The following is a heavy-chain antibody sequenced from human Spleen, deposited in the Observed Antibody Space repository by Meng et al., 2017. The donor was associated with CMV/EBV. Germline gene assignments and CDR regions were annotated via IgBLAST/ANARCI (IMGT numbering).Heavy chain of an antibody. CDR1: GGSISSSSYY. V-gene: IGHV4-39*07. Sequence: SETLSLTCTVSGGSISSSSYYWGWIRQPPGKGLEWIGSIYYSGSTYYNPSLKSRVTISVDTSKNQFSLKLSSVTAADTAVYYCARYSSSWYAGGWLDSWGQGTLVTVSS. D-gene: IGHD6-13*01. J-gene: IGHJ5*01. CDR2: IYYSGST. CDR3: ARYSSSWYAGGWLDS.